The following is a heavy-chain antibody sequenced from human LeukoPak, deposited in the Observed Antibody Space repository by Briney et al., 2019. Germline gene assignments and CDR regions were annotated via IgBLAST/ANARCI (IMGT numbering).Heavy chain of an antibody. CDR1: GFTFSSSA. J-gene: IGHJ4*02. CDR3: ARTYFGSGNTLVH. D-gene: IGHD3-10*01. V-gene: IGHV3-23*01. Sequence: PGGSLRLSCAASGFTFSSSAMSWVRQAPGKGLEWVSSISGSGSGGSTYYADSLKGRFTISRDNAKNSLYLQMNSLRAEDTAVYYCARTYFGSGNTLVHWGQGTLVTVSS. CDR2: ISGSGSGGST.